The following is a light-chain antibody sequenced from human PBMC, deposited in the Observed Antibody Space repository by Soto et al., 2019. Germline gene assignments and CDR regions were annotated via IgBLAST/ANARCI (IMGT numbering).Light chain of an antibody. V-gene: IGLV2-14*01. CDR3: SSYTSDASDV. J-gene: IGLJ1*01. CDR2: AAS. CDR1: SSDVGLYDY. Sequence: QSVLTQPASVSGSPGQSITISCTGTSSDVGLYDYVSWYQQHPGKAPQLMIYAASNRPSGVSNRFSASKSGNTASLFISGLQAQDEADYYCSSYTSDASDVFGPGTKVTVL.